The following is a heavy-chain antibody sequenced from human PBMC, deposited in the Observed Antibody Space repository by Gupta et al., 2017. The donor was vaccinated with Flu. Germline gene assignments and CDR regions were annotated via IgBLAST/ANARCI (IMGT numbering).Heavy chain of an antibody. Sequence: SYAMSWVRQAPGKGLEWVSLITASGAATYYAESVEGRFTISRDKSKNTLYLQMNRLKAEDTAVYYCAKEEDLKYYYHGLDVWGQGTPVTVS. V-gene: IGHV3-23*01. CDR3: AKEEDLKYYYHGLDV. CDR2: ITASGAAT. CDR1: SYA. J-gene: IGHJ6*02.